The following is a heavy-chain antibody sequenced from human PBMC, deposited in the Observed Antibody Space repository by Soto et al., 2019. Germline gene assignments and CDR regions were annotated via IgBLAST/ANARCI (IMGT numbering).Heavy chain of an antibody. D-gene: IGHD3-9*01. CDR1: GGTFSSYA. J-gene: IGHJ5*02. CDR3: ARGALVLRYFDWSHGFDP. Sequence: ASVKVSCKASGGTFSSYAISWVRQAPGQGLEWMGGIIPIFGTANYAQKFQGRVTITADQSTSTAYMELSSLRSEDTAVYYCARGALVLRYFDWSHGFDPWGQGTLVTVSS. V-gene: IGHV1-69*13. CDR2: IIPIFGTA.